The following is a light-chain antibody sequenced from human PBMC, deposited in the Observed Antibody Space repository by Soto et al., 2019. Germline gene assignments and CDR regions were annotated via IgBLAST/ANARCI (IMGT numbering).Light chain of an antibody. V-gene: IGKV1-39*01. CDR1: QSINTY. Sequence: DIEMTQSPSSRFAFWGNRVTIIARAGQSINTYLNWYHQKPGKAPELLIYAASNLQSGVPSRFSGSGSGTEFTLTISSLQPEDFATYYCQQSYSIPFTFGPGTKVDI. CDR3: QQSYSIPFT. CDR2: AAS. J-gene: IGKJ3*01.